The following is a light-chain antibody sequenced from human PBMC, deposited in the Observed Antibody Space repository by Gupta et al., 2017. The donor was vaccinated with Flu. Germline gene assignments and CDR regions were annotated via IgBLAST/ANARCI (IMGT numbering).Light chain of an antibody. J-gene: IGKJ2*01. CDR1: QSISTY. Sequence: DIQMTHSPSSLSAAVGDRVTITCRASQSISTYLNWYQQQPGKAPKLLIYSATSVQSGVPSRFSGSGSGTDFTLTISSRQPEDFATTYCQQRYNIQFTFGQGTKLEI. V-gene: IGKV1-39*01. CDR2: SAT. CDR3: QQRYNIQFT.